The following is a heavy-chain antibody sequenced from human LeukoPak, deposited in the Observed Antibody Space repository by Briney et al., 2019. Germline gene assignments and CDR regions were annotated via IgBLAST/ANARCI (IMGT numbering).Heavy chain of an antibody. D-gene: IGHD3-16*01. Sequence: PGGSLRLSCAASGFAFGVHAMTWVRQAPGKGPEWVATIGGPAETFYADSVKGRFTISRDNSRNTLYLQMNSLRAEDSALYHCAKDWTSHNGVYDCLDFWGQGTQVTVSS. CDR2: IGGPAET. V-gene: IGHV3-23*01. J-gene: IGHJ4*02. CDR3: AKDWTSHNGVYDCLDF. CDR1: GFAFGVHA.